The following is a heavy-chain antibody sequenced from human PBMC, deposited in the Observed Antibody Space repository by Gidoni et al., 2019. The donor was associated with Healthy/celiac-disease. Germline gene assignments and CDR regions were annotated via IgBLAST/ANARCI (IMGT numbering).Heavy chain of an antibody. J-gene: IGHJ4*02. CDR2: IYYGGST. D-gene: IGHD2-2*01. Sequence: QLPLQESGPGLVKPSETLSLPCTVSGGSISSSSYYWGWIRQPPGKWLKWMGSIYYGGSTYYNPSLKSRVTISVDTSKNQFSLKLSSVTAADTAVYYCARGTMPFDYWGQGTLVTVSS. V-gene: IGHV4-39*01. CDR1: GGSISSSSYY. CDR3: ARGTMPFDY.